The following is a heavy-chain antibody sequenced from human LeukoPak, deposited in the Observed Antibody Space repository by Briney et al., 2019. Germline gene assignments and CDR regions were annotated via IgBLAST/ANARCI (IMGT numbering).Heavy chain of an antibody. CDR3: ARRTDTAMVGGGGFDY. D-gene: IGHD5-18*01. V-gene: IGHV5-51*01. Sequence: GESLKISCKGSGYSFTSYWIGWVRQMPGKGLEWMGIIYPGDSDTRYSPSFQGQVTISADKSISTAYLQWSSLKASDTAMYYCARRTDTAMVGGGGFDYWGQGTLVTVSS. CDR2: IYPGDSDT. CDR1: GYSFTSYW. J-gene: IGHJ4*02.